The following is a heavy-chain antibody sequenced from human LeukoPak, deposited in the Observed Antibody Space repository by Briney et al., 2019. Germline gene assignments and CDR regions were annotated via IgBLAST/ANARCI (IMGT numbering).Heavy chain of an antibody. CDR1: GGSISSSSYY. CDR2: IYYSGST. D-gene: IGHD5-12*01. V-gene: IGHV4-39*01. J-gene: IGHJ3*02. CDR3: AAFRGSPIDI. Sequence: SETLSLTCTVSGGSISSSSYYWGWLRQPPGKGLEWIVSIYYSGSTYYNPSLKSRVTISVDTSKNQFSLKLSSVTAADTAVYYCAAFRGSPIDIWGQGTMVTVSS.